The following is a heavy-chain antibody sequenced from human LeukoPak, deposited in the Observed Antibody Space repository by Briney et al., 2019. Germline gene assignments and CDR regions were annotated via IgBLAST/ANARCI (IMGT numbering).Heavy chain of an antibody. V-gene: IGHV3-23*01. CDR2: ISGSGGST. J-gene: IGHJ4*02. D-gene: IGHD1-26*01. CDR3: AKDPRGSPTYLRFDY. Sequence: GGSLRLSCAASGFTFDDYAMHWVRQAPGKGLEWVSAISGSGGSTYYADSVKGRFTISRDNSKNTLYLQMNSLRAEDTAVYYCAKDPRGSPTYLRFDYWGQGTLVTVSS. CDR1: GFTFDDYA.